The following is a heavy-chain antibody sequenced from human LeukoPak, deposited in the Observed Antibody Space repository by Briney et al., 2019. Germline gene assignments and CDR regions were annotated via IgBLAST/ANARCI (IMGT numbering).Heavy chain of an antibody. CDR2: IHPSGGST. CDR1: GYTFTSYY. V-gene: IGHV1-46*01. J-gene: IGHJ6*03. CDR3: ASGALRLNGDYPRGHYYYMDV. Sequence: ASVKVSCKASGYTFTSYYMHWVRQAPGQGLEWMGIIHPSGGSTSYAQKFQGRVTMTRDMSTSTVYMELSSLRSEDTAVYYCASGALRLNGDYPRGHYYYMDVWGKGTTVTVSS. D-gene: IGHD4-17*01.